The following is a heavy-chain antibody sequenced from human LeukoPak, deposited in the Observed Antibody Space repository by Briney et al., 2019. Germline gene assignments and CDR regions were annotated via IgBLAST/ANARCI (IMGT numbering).Heavy chain of an antibody. CDR2: ISGSGGST. V-gene: IGHV3-23*01. Sequence: PGGSLRLXCAASGFTYSSYAMSWVRPAPGKGLESVSAISGSGGSTYYAYSVKGRFTISRDNSKNTLYLQMNSLRAEDTAVYYCAKPSYYDSSGYYSYYFAYWGQGTLVTVSS. J-gene: IGHJ4*02. D-gene: IGHD3-22*01. CDR3: AKPSYYDSSGYYSYYFAY. CDR1: GFTYSSYA.